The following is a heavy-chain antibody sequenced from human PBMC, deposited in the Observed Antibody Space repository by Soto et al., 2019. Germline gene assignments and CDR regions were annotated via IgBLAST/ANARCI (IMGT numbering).Heavy chain of an antibody. Sequence: PGGSLRLSCEGSGFTFSRHAWHWVRQAPGKGLEWVAVVSKDGSVKYWIESVKGRFTLSRDNSKNTVYLEMNSLRPEDTGVYYCVRSRSGAVADSFDLWGQGTLVTVSS. CDR1: GFTFSRHA. V-gene: IGHV3-30-3*01. D-gene: IGHD3-10*01. J-gene: IGHJ4*02. CDR3: VRSRSGAVADSFDL. CDR2: VSKDGSVK.